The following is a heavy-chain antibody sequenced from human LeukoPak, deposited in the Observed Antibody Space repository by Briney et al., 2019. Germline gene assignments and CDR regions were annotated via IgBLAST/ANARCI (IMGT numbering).Heavy chain of an antibody. CDR1: GASISSYY. V-gene: IGHV4-59*08. Sequence: SETLSLTCAVSGASISSYYWSWIRQPPGKGLEWIGYIYYSGSTNYNPSLKSRVTISVDTSKNRFSLKLSSVTAADTAVYYCARHAHYYDSSGYYEFDPWGQGTLVTVSS. J-gene: IGHJ5*02. CDR3: ARHAHYYDSSGYYEFDP. CDR2: IYYSGST. D-gene: IGHD3-22*01.